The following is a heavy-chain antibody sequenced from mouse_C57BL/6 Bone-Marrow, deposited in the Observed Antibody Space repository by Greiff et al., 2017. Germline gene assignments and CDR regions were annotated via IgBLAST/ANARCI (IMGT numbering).Heavy chain of an antibody. CDR2: ISSGSSTI. D-gene: IGHD1-1*01. CDR3: ARPTVVTRYWYFDV. Sequence: EVHLVESGGGLVKPGGSLKLSCAASGFTFSDYGMHWVRLAPEKGLEWVAYISSGSSTIYYADTVKGRFTISRDNAKNTLYLQMTSLRSEDTAMYYCARPTVVTRYWYFDVWGTGTTVTVSS. CDR1: GFTFSDYG. V-gene: IGHV5-17*01. J-gene: IGHJ1*03.